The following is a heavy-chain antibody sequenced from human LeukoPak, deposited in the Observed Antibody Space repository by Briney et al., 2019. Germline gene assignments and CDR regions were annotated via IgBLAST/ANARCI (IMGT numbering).Heavy chain of an antibody. CDR2: IYYSGST. V-gene: IGHV4-59*12. Sequence: SETLSLTCTVSGGSISSYYWSWIRQPPGKGLEWIGYIYYSGSTNYNPSLKSRVTISVDTSKNQFSLKLSSVTAADTAVYYCARRPKHMVQGVDNWFDPWGQGTLVTVSS. CDR1: GGSISSYY. CDR3: ARRPKHMVQGVDNWFDP. D-gene: IGHD3-10*01. J-gene: IGHJ5*02.